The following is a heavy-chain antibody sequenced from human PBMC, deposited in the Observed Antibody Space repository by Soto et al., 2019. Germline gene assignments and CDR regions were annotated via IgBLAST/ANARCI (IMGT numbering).Heavy chain of an antibody. J-gene: IGHJ6*02. CDR1: GFPFRSYC. V-gene: IGHV3-21*01. CDR2: ISISSSYI. CDR3: AKGPLRFPDYGDYADYSYGMDV. D-gene: IGHD4-17*01. Sequence: GGFLGLSCAASGFPFRSYCMKWVPPGPGEGLGWVLFISISSSYIYYADSVKGRFTISRDNAKNSLYLQMNSLRDEDTAVYYCAKGPLRFPDYGDYADYSYGMDVWGQGTTVTVSS.